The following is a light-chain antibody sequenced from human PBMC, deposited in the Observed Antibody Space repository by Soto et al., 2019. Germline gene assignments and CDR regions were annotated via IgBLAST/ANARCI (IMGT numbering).Light chain of an antibody. V-gene: IGLV2-14*01. CDR3: SSYTSSSTPYV. CDR1: SSDVGGYNY. Sequence: QSALTQPASVSVSPGQSITISCTGTSSDVGGYNYVSWYQQHPGKAPKLMIYDVSNRPSGVSNRFPGSKSGNTASLTISGLQAEDEADYYCSSYTSSSTPYVFGTGTKVTVL. CDR2: DVS. J-gene: IGLJ1*01.